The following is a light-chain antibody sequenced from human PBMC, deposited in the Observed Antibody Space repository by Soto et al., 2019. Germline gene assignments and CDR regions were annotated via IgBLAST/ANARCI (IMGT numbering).Light chain of an antibody. CDR3: QQANSFPLT. CDR1: QGISSW. CDR2: SAS. Sequence: DIPMTQSPSSVSASVGDRVTITCRASQGISSWLGWYQQKPGKAPNLLIHSASSLQSGVPSRFSGSGSGTDFTITISSRQPEDFATYYGQQANSFPLTFGGGTKVEIK. V-gene: IGKV1-12*01. J-gene: IGKJ4*01.